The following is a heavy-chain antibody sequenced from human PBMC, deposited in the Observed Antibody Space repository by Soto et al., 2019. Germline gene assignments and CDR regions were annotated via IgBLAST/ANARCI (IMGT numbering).Heavy chain of an antibody. CDR3: ATLPRAIERTPAAIWSFDS. J-gene: IGHJ4*02. CDR2: LDAEDGET. D-gene: IGHD2-2*01. Sequence: ASVKVSCKVSGYSLSDLSIHWVRQAPGKGLEWMGGLDAEDGETIYAQKLQGRGTMTEDTSTDTAYMELSSLTSEDTAMYYCATLPRAIERTPAAIWSFDSWGQGTLVTVSS. CDR1: GYSLSDLS. V-gene: IGHV1-24*01.